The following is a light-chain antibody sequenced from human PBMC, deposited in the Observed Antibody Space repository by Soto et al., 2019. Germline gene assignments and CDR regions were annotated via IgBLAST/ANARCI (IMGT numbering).Light chain of an antibody. Sequence: EVVLTQSPGTLSLSPGEGATLSCRASQSVRGNSLAWYQQKPGQAPRLLIYSVSSRATGIPDRFSGSGSGTDFTLTISRLEPEDFAVYYCQQDGALPVTFGPGITVDIK. V-gene: IGKV3-20*01. J-gene: IGKJ3*01. CDR2: SVS. CDR1: QSVRGNS. CDR3: QQDGALPVT.